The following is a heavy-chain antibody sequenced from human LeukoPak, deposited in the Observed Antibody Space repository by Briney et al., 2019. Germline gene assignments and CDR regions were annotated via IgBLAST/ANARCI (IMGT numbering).Heavy chain of an antibody. CDR1: GYTFTSYD. V-gene: IGHV1-8*01. J-gene: IGHJ5*02. D-gene: IGHD3-22*01. CDR2: MNPISGDT. CDR3: ARWYYYDSSGYSVRPFDP. Sequence: ASVKVSCKASGYTFTSYDVNWVRQATGQGLEWMGWMNPISGDTGYALKFQGRVTMSRNTSISTAYMELSSLRSEDTAVYYCARWYYYDSSGYSVRPFDPWGQGTLVTVSS.